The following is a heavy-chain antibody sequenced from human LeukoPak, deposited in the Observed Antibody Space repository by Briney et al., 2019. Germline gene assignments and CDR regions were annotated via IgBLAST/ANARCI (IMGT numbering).Heavy chain of an antibody. CDR1: GGSFSGYY. CDR3: ARGGRITMVRGALYY. CDR2: INHSGST. Sequence: SETLSLTCAVYGGSFSGYYWSWNRQPPGKGLEWIREINHSGSTNYNPSLKSRVTISVDTSKNQFSLKLSSVTAADTAVYYCARGGRITMVRGALYYWGQGTLVTVSS. V-gene: IGHV4-34*01. J-gene: IGHJ4*02. D-gene: IGHD3-10*01.